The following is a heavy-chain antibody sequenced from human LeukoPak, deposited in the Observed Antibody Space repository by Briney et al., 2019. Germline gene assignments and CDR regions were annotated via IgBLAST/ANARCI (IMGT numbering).Heavy chain of an antibody. V-gene: IGHV3-7*01. CDR1: GFPFSIYW. Sequence: PGGSLRLSCAASGFPFSIYWMSWVRQAPGKGLEWVANIKKDGSEKYYVDSVKGRFTVSRDNAKTSLYLQMNSLRAEDTAVYYCARDLSGVTGYTYGRGIDYWGQGTLVTVSS. CDR2: IKKDGSEK. CDR3: ARDLSGVTGYTYGRGIDY. D-gene: IGHD5-18*01. J-gene: IGHJ4*02.